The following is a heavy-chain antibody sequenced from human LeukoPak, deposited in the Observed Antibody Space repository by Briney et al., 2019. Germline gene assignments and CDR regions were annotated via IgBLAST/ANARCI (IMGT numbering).Heavy chain of an antibody. CDR2: IYHTGET. CDR3: ARGRFAELLFDI. J-gene: IGHJ4*02. V-gene: IGHV4-39*07. Sequence: PSETLSLTCTVSGGSISSSSYYWGWIRQPPGKGLEWIASIYHTGETHYHPSLKSRVSISVDTSNNQFSLRSTSATAADTAMYYCARGRFAELLFDIWGQGTLVTVSS. D-gene: IGHD3-10*01. CDR1: GGSISSSSYY.